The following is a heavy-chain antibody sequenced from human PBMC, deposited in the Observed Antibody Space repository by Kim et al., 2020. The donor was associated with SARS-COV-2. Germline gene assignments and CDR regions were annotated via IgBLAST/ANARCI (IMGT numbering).Heavy chain of an antibody. Sequence: NPSLKSRGTISVDTSKNQFSLKLSSVTAADTAVYYCARDQYYDFWSGYEYWGQGTLVTVSS. V-gene: IGHV4-31*02. CDR3: ARDQYYDFWSGYEY. J-gene: IGHJ4*02. D-gene: IGHD3-3*01.